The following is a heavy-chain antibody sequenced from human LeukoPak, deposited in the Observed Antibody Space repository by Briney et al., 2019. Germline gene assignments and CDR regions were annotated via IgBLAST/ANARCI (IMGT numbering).Heavy chain of an antibody. CDR2: ISSSSSTI. V-gene: IGHV3-48*01. Sequence: GGSLRLSCAASGFTFSSYSMNWVRQAPGKGLEWVSYISSSSSTIYYADSVKGRFTISRNNAKNSLYLQMNSLRAEDTAVYYCAELGITMIGGVWGKGTTVTISS. D-gene: IGHD3-10*02. CDR1: GFTFSSYS. J-gene: IGHJ6*04. CDR3: AELGITMIGGV.